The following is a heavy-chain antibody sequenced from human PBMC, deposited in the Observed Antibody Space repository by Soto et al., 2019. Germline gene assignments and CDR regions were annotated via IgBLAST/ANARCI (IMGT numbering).Heavy chain of an antibody. D-gene: IGHD4-17*01. CDR3: ARGYDYGDQGYYFDY. J-gene: IGHJ4*02. CDR2: IYYSGST. Sequence: QVQLQESGPGLVKPSQTLSLTCTVSGGSISSGDYYWSWIRQPPGKGLEWIGYIYYSGSTYYNPSLKSRVTIAVDTSKNQFSLKLSSVTAADTAVYYCARGYDYGDQGYYFDYWGQGTLVTVSS. CDR1: GGSISSGDYY. V-gene: IGHV4-30-4*01.